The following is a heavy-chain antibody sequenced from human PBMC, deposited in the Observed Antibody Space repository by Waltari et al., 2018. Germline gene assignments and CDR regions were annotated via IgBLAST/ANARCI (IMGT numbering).Heavy chain of an antibody. V-gene: IGHV3-30*18. CDR2: ISYDGSDI. J-gene: IGHJ4*02. Sequence: QVQLVESGGGEVQPGGSLRLSCEAAGSTLSYYGMHWVRQAPGKGLEWVALISYDGSDISYADSVKARFTISRDNSKNTLYLQINGLRAEDTAVYYCAKDRIYGPYYTFDSWGQGTLVTVSS. D-gene: IGHD4-17*01. CDR1: GSTLSYYG. CDR3: AKDRIYGPYYTFDS.